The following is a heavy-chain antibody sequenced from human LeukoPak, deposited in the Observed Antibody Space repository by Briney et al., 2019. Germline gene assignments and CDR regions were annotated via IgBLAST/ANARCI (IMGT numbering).Heavy chain of an antibody. J-gene: IGHJ4*02. Sequence: SVKVSCKASGGTFSSYAISWVRQAPGQGLEWMGRIIPILGIANYAQKFQGRVTITADKSTSTAYMELSSLRSEDTAVYYCARDPYDILTGYLSPTDYWGQGTLVTVSS. CDR3: ARDPYDILTGYLSPTDY. CDR1: GGTFSSYA. CDR2: IIPILGIA. V-gene: IGHV1-69*04. D-gene: IGHD3-9*01.